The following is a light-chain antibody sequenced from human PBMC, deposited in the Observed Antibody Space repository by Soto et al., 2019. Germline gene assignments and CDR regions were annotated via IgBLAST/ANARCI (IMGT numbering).Light chain of an antibody. V-gene: IGKV1-39*01. CDR3: QQSYSTPFT. CDR2: AAS. Sequence: DIQMTQSPSSLSASVGDRVTITCRASQSINTYLNWYLQRPGKAPDLLIYAASSLQSGVPSRFSGSGSGTDFTLTISSLQPEDFATYYCQQSYSTPFTFGPGTTVDLK. J-gene: IGKJ3*01. CDR1: QSINTY.